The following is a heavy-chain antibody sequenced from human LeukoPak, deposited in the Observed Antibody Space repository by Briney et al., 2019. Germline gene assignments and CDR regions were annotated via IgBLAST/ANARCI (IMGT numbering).Heavy chain of an antibody. CDR2: ISGSGDNT. D-gene: IGHD6-13*01. CDR3: AKEERAAAGRDFEY. J-gene: IGHJ4*02. CDR1: GFTFSSYA. Sequence: GGSLKLSCAASGFTFSSYAMSWVRQAPGKGLEWVSSISGSGDNTYYADSVKGRFTISRDNSKNTLYLQMNSLRADDTAVYYCAKEERAAAGRDFEYWGQGTLVTVSS. V-gene: IGHV3-23*01.